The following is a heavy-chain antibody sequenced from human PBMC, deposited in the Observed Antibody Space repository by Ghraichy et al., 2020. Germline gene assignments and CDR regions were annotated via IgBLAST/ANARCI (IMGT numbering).Heavy chain of an antibody. D-gene: IGHD3-10*01. CDR2: IYYSGST. Sequence: GYIYYSGSTNYNPSLKSRVTISVDTSKNQFSLKLSSVTAADTAEYYCARLWFGDPPSPSDYWC. V-gene: IGHV4-61*07. CDR3: ARLWFGDPPSPSDY. J-gene: IGHJ4*01.